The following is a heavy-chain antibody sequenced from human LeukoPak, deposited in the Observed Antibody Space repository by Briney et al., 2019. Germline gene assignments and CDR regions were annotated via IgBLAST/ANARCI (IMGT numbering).Heavy chain of an antibody. V-gene: IGHV4-39*01. D-gene: IGHD4-23*01. Sequence: SETLSLTCTVSGGSISSSSYYWGWIRQPPGKGLEWIGSIYYSGSTYYNPSLKSRVTISVDTSKNQFSLKLSSVTAADTAVYYCARQETVVTLDYWDQGTLVTVSS. CDR3: ARQETVVTLDY. CDR2: IYYSGST. J-gene: IGHJ4*02. CDR1: GGSISSSSYY.